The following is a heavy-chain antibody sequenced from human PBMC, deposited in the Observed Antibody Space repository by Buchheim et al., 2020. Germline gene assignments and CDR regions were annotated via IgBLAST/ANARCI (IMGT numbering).Heavy chain of an antibody. D-gene: IGHD2-2*01. CDR3: ARDSKYQLLKNYYGMDV. V-gene: IGHV3-7*03. Sequence: EVQLVESGGGLVQPGGSLRLSCAASGFTFSSYWMSWVRQAPGKGLEWVANIKQDGSEKYYVDSVKGRFTISRDTAQNSLYLQMNSLRAEDTAVYYCARDSKYQLLKNYYGMDVWGQGTT. CDR1: GFTFSSYW. J-gene: IGHJ6*02. CDR2: IKQDGSEK.